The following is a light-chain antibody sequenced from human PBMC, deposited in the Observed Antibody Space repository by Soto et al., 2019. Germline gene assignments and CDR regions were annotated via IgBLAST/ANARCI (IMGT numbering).Light chain of an antibody. Sequence: DIQMTQSPSTLSASVGDRVAITCRASQTLTVWLAWYQQKPGKAPKLLISKASSLESGDPSRFSGSGSGTDFTLAIRSLQPDDCATYYCQQYSTYPLTFGGGTKVEI. V-gene: IGKV1-5*03. CDR3: QQYSTYPLT. CDR2: KAS. CDR1: QTLTVW. J-gene: IGKJ4*01.